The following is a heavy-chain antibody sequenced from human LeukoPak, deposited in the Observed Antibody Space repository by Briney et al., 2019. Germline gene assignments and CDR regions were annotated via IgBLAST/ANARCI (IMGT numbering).Heavy chain of an antibody. Sequence: ASVKVSCKASGYTFTSYGISWVRQAPGQGLEWMGRISAYNGNTNYAQKLQGRVTMTTDTSTSTAYMELRSLRSDDPAVYYCARDRLRYSIWPVPFFDYWGQGTLVTVSS. D-gene: IGHD3-9*01. V-gene: IGHV1-18*01. CDR1: GYTFTSYG. CDR3: ARDRLRYSIWPVPFFDY. J-gene: IGHJ4*02. CDR2: ISAYNGNT.